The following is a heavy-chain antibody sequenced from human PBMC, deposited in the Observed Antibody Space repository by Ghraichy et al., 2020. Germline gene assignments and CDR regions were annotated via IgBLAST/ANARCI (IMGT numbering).Heavy chain of an antibody. D-gene: IGHD6-19*01. CDR2: TRNKANSYTT. CDR1: GFTFSDHY. J-gene: IGHJ6*03. Sequence: GGSLRLSCAASGFTFSDHYMDWVRQAPGKGLEWVGRTRNKANSYTTEYAASVKGRFTISRDDSKNSLYLQMNSLKTEDTAVYYCAREGWDYYYYMDVWGKGTTVTVCS. V-gene: IGHV3-72*01. CDR3: AREGWDYYYYMDV.